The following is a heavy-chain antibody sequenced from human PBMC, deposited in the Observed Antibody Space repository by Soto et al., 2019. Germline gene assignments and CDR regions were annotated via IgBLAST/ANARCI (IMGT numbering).Heavy chain of an antibody. Sequence: GGSLRLSCSPHGFTVSSNYTSWVRQAPGKGLDWVSDIYSDDSTYYADAEKGKYTISRDTSKNTLYLQMNSLTAENTAAYYCAKDAVVLTGYYDYWGQGSLVTVSS. V-gene: IGHV3-66*01. CDR3: AKDAVVLTGYYDY. CDR2: IYSDDST. CDR1: GFTVSSNY. J-gene: IGHJ4*02. D-gene: IGHD3-9*01.